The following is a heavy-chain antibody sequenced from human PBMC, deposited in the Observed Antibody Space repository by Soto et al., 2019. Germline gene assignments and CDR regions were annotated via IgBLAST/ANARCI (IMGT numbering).Heavy chain of an antibody. D-gene: IGHD3-10*01. CDR3: AKSPYYYGSGSQSWFDP. Sequence: PGGSLRPSCAASGFTFSSYAMSWVRQAPGKGLEWVSAISGSGGSTYYADSVKGRFTISRDNSKNTLYLQMNSLRAEDTAVYYCAKSPYYYGSGSQSWFDPWGQGTLVTVSS. CDR1: GFTFSSYA. V-gene: IGHV3-23*01. J-gene: IGHJ5*02. CDR2: ISGSGGST.